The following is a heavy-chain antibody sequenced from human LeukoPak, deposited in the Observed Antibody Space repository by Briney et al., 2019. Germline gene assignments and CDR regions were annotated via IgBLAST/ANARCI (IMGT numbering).Heavy chain of an antibody. CDR3: ARDRYFDWLFWFDP. CDR1: GYTFTGYY. CDR2: INPNSGAT. J-gene: IGHJ5*02. V-gene: IGHV1-2*02. Sequence: ASVKVSCKASGYTFTGYYIHWVRQAPGQGLEWMGWINPNSGATNYAQKFQGRVTTTRDTSISTAYMELSRLRSDDTALYYCARDRYFDWLFWFDPWGQGTLVTVSS. D-gene: IGHD3-9*01.